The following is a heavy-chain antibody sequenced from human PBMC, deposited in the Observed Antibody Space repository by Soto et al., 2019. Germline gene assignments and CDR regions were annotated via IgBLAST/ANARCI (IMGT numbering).Heavy chain of an antibody. CDR1: GYTFTSYA. J-gene: IGHJ6*02. Sequence: ASVKVSCKASGYTFTSYALHWVRQAPGQRLEWMGWINAGNGNTKYSKKFQGRVTITRDTSASTAYMELSSLRSEDTAVYYCARDSGGMDVGGQGTTVTVAS. CDR3: ARDSGGMDV. CDR2: INAGNGNT. V-gene: IGHV1-3*01.